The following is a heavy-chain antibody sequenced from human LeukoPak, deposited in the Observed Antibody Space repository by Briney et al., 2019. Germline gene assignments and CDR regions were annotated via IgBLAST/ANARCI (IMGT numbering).Heavy chain of an antibody. CDR2: INTDGSST. D-gene: IGHD3-16*02. Sequence: GGSLRLSCAASGFIFSSYWMHWVRHAPGKGLAWVSRINTDGSSTSYADSVKGRFTISRDNAKNSLYLQMNSLRAEDTAVYYCARASHYDYVWGSYRYCAFDIWGQGTMVTVSS. J-gene: IGHJ3*02. CDR1: GFIFSSYW. CDR3: ARASHYDYVWGSYRYCAFDI. V-gene: IGHV3-74*01.